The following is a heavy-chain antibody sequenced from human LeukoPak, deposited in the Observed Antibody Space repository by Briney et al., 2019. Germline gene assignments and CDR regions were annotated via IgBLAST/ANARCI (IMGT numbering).Heavy chain of an antibody. D-gene: IGHD6-13*01. Sequence: SETLSLTCAVYGGSFSGYYWSWIRQPPGKGLEWIGEINHSGSTNYNPSLKSRVTISVDTSKNQFSLKLSSVTAADKAVYYVARGRSGVYYYHFHHLDGLGKGTPVTVS. CDR2: INHSGST. CDR3: ARGRSGVYYYHFHHLDG. J-gene: IGHJ6*03. V-gene: IGHV4-34*01. CDR1: GGSFSGYY.